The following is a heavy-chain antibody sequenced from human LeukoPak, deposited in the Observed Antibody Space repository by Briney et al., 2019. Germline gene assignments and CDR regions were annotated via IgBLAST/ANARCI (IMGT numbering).Heavy chain of an antibody. J-gene: IGHJ4*02. CDR2: INPTGTGT. CDR1: GYTFSNYY. CDR3: AREESGGYFDY. Sequence: ASVKVSCKASGYTFSNYYMHWVRQAPGQGLEWMGLINPTGTGTNYPQKFRGRVTLTRDTSTTTVYMELSSLRSEDSAVYYCAREESGGYFDYWGQGTLVTVCS. V-gene: IGHV1-46*01. D-gene: IGHD2-8*02.